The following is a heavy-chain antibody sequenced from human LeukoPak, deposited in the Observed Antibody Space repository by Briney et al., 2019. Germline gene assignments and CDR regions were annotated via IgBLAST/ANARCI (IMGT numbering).Heavy chain of an antibody. D-gene: IGHD3-9*01. V-gene: IGHV3-74*01. CDR2: INSDGSST. Sequence: GGSLRLSYAASGFTFSSYWMHWVRQAPGKGLVWVSRINSDGSSTSYADSVKGRFTISRDNAKNTLYLQMNSLRAEDTAVYYCARDPTYDILTGYTDYWGQGTLVTVSS. CDR3: ARDPTYDILTGYTDY. CDR1: GFTFSSYW. J-gene: IGHJ4*02.